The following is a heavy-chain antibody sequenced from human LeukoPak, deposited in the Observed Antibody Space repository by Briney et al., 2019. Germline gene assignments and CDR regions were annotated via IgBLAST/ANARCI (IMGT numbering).Heavy chain of an antibody. D-gene: IGHD3-22*01. CDR3: AALSFTSLVVRT. V-gene: IGHV4-4*07. CDR1: GGSISSYY. Sequence: PSETLSLTCTASGGSISSYYWSWIRQPAGKGLEWIGRIYTSGSTNYNPSLKSRVTMSVDTSKNQFSLKLSSVTAADTAVYYCAALSFTSLVVRTWGQGTLVTVSS. CDR2: IYTSGST. J-gene: IGHJ5*02.